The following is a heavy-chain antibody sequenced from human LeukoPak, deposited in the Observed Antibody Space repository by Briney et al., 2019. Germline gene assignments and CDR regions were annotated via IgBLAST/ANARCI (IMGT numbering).Heavy chain of an antibody. CDR3: ARDSTSVPFDY. CDR2: IYHSGST. D-gene: IGHD2-2*01. CDR1: GGSISSGGYY. J-gene: IGHJ4*02. V-gene: IGHV4-30-2*01. Sequence: PSETLSLTCTVSGGSISSGGYYWGWLRQPPGKGLEWIGYIYHSGSTYYNPSLKSRVTISVDRCKNQFSLKLSSVTAADTAVYYCARDSTSVPFDYWGQGTLVTVSS.